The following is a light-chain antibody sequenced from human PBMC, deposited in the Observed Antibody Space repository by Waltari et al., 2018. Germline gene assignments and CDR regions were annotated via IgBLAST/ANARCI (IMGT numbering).Light chain of an antibody. J-gene: IGKJ5*01. CDR2: GAS. CDR1: QSVSSN. V-gene: IGKV3-15*01. Sequence: EIVMTQSPATLSVSPGESATLSCRASQSVSSNLAWYQQKPGQAPRLLSYGASTRATGIPARFSGSGSGTEFTLTISSLQSEDFAVYYCQQYNNWPLTFGQGTRLEIK. CDR3: QQYNNWPLT.